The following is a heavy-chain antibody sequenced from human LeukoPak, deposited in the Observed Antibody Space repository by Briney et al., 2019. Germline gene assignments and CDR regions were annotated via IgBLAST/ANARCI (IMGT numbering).Heavy chain of an antibody. CDR2: IGGSSGRT. V-gene: IGHV3-23*01. Sequence: GGSLRLSCAASGFTFTNYAMTWVRHTPGKGLEWVSGIGGSSGRTYYADSVKGRFTISRDNSQNTLYLQMNTLRAEDTATYYCARDMIVGVVTPSLDYWGQGTLVTVSS. CDR3: ARDMIVGVVTPSLDY. J-gene: IGHJ4*02. D-gene: IGHD3-22*01. CDR1: GFTFTNYA.